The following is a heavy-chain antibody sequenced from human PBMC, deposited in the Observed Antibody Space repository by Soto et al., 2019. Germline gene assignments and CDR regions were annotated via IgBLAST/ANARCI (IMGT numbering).Heavy chain of an antibody. CDR1: GFTFDYYW. CDR3: AREVATVTTQNWFDP. CDR2: IQNDASLT. Sequence: GGSLRLSCAASGFTFDYYWMHWVRQVPGKGLLWVSHIQNDASLTTYADSVKGRFIISRDNAKNTLYLQMNSLRAEDTAVYYCAREVATVTTQNWFDPWGQGTLVTVSS. D-gene: IGHD4-17*01. J-gene: IGHJ5*02. V-gene: IGHV3-74*01.